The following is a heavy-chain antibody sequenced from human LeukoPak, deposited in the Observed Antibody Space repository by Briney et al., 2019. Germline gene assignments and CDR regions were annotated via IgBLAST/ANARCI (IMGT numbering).Heavy chain of an antibody. CDR1: GGSISSYY. Sequence: SETLSLTCTVSGGSISSYYWSWIRQPPGKGLEWIGDIYYSGTTDYNPSLKNRVTISVDTSKNQFSLKLSSVTAADTAVYYCARHLGYCSSTSCYPWFDPWGQGTLVTVSS. CDR3: ARHLGYCSSTSCYPWFDP. D-gene: IGHD2-2*01. CDR2: IYYSGTT. J-gene: IGHJ5*02. V-gene: IGHV4-59*01.